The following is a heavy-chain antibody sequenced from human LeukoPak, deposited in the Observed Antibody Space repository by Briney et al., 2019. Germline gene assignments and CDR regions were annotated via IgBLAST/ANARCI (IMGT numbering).Heavy chain of an antibody. J-gene: IGHJ5*02. D-gene: IGHD3-22*01. CDR3: ARGVELYDSSGYYFAWFDP. Sequence: SETLSLTCTVSGGSISSSSYYWGWIRQPPGKGLEWIGSIYYSGSTYYNPSLKSRVTISVDMSKNQFSLKLSSVTAADTAVYYCARGVELYDSSGYYFAWFDPWGQGTLVTVSS. CDR2: IYYSGST. CDR1: GGSISSSSYY. V-gene: IGHV4-39*01.